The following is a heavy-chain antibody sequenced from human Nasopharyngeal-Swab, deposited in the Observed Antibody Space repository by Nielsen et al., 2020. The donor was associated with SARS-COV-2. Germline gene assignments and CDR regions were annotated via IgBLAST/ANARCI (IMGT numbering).Heavy chain of an antibody. CDR1: DYTFTNYG. D-gene: IGHD3/OR15-3a*01. V-gene: IGHV1-24*01. CDR2: FDPEDGET. Sequence: ASVKVSCKASDYTFTNYGISWVRQAPGKGLEWMGGFDPEDGETIYAQKFQGRVTMTEDTSTDTAYMELSSLRSEDTAVYYCATEGLWGQGTLVTVSS. J-gene: IGHJ4*02. CDR3: ATEGL.